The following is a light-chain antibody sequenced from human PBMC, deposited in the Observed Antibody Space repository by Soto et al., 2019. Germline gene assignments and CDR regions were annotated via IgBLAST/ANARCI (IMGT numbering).Light chain of an antibody. CDR1: VGPYNY. V-gene: IGLV2-14*01. CDR2: EAT. Sequence: QSVLTQPASVSGSPGQSITISCTDVGPYNYVSWYQHYPGKAPKLIIYEATLRPSEVSHRFSGSKSGNTASLTISGLRDEDEADYYCTSFTTNDNGLFGTGTKATVL. J-gene: IGLJ1*01. CDR3: TSFTTNDNGL.